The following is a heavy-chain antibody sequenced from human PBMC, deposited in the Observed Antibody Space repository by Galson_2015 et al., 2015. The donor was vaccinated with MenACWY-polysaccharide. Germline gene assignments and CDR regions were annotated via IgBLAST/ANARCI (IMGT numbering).Heavy chain of an antibody. CDR1: GFRFEDYA. D-gene: IGHD6-13*01. CDR3: VKGLTSIPGIAARGFDS. V-gene: IGHV3-9*01. CDR2: ISWKSITM. Sequence: SLRLSCAASGFRFEDYAMHWVRQAPGKGLEWVTGISWKSITMGQADAVKGRSTISRDNAKNSIYLQMNSLEPEDTAVYYCVKGLTSIPGIAARGFDSWGQGTLVTVSS. J-gene: IGHJ4*02.